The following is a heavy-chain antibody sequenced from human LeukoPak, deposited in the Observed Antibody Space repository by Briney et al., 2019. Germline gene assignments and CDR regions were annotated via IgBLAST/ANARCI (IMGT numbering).Heavy chain of an antibody. D-gene: IGHD3-3*01. J-gene: IGHJ6*03. CDR2: IKQDGSEK. CDR3: ARPYIYDFWSGYYISLPPSHYYYMDV. CDR1: GFTFSSTW. V-gene: IGHV3-7*01. Sequence: GGSLRLSCAASGFTFSSTWMSWVRQAPGKGLEWVANIKQDGSEKNYVDSVKGRFTISRDNAKNSLYLQMNSLRAEDTAVYYCARPYIYDFWSGYYISLPPSHYYYMDVWGKGTTVTVSS.